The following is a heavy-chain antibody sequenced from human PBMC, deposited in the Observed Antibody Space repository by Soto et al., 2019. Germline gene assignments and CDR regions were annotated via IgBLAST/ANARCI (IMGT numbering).Heavy chain of an antibody. J-gene: IGHJ6*01. V-gene: IGHV3-21*01. D-gene: IGHD3-22*01. Sequence: KRLEWVSSISSSSSYIYYADSVKGRFTISRDNAKNPLYLQMNSLRAEDTAVYYCARDILPTSINDTTAHEIYSYYGMDV. CDR3: ARDILPTSINDTTAHEIYSYYGMDV. CDR2: ISSSSSYI.